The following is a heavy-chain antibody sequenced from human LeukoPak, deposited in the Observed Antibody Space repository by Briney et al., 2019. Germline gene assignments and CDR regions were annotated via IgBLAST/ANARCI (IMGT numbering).Heavy chain of an antibody. CDR3: ARSYDTTGYFSY. V-gene: IGHV7-4-1*02. CDR2: IDTNTGNP. Sequence: ASVKVSCKASGGTFSSYAISWVRQAPGQGLEWMGWIDTNTGNPTYAQGFIGRFVFSLDTSATTAYLQISSLKAEDTAVYYCARSYDTTGYFSYRGQGTLVTVSS. J-gene: IGHJ4*02. CDR1: GGTFSSYA. D-gene: IGHD3-22*01.